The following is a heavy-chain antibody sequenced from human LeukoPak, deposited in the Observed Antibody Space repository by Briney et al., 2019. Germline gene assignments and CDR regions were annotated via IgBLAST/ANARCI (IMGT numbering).Heavy chain of an antibody. CDR1: GFTFSSYG. CDR2: ISYDGSNK. CDR3: AKEADFTFDY. J-gene: IGHJ4*02. V-gene: IGHV3-30*18. D-gene: IGHD3-3*01. Sequence: PGRSLRLCCAASGFTFSSYGMHWVRQAPGKGLEWVAVISYDGSNKYYADSVKGRFTISRDNSKNTLYLQMNSLRAEDTAVYYCAKEADFTFDYWGQGTLVTVSS.